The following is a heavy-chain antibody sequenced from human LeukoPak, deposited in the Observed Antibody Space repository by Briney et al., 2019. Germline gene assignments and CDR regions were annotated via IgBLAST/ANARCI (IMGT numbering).Heavy chain of an antibody. CDR3: VREALERRTNFDY. CDR2: ISMNVQTT. CDR1: GFIFTSHV. V-gene: IGHV3-64D*06. D-gene: IGHD1-1*01. J-gene: IGHJ4*02. Sequence: GVSVRLFCCVSGFIFTSHVMHWVRQASRKGRQYVSGISMNVQTTYYAGAVKPRSTITRDSSRNTVYLQMNSLTAEDTAVYYCVREALERRTNFDYWGQGTLVSVSS.